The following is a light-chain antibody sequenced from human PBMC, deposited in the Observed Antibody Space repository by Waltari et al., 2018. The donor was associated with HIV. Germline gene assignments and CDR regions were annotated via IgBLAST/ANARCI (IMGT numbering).Light chain of an antibody. Sequence: QSALTQPASVSGSPGQSITISCTGTSSDVGGYNYVSWYQQHPGKAPKLMIYDVSNRPSGVSKCFSGSKSGNTASLTISGLQAEDEADYYCSSYTSSSSPYVFGTGTKVTVL. J-gene: IGLJ1*01. CDR3: SSYTSSSSPYV. CDR1: SSDVGGYNY. CDR2: DVS. V-gene: IGLV2-14*03.